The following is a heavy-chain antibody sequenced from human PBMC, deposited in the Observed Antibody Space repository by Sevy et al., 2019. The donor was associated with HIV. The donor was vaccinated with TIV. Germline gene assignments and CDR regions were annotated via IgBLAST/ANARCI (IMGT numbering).Heavy chain of an antibody. CDR3: ARYVEMATVFDY. CDR1: GGSINSRTHY. Sequence: SETLSLTCTVSGGSINSRTHYWGWIRQPPGKGLEWIGSNYYSGSTYYNPSLKSRVTISVDTPKNQFSLKLSSVTAADTAVYYCARYVEMATVFDYWGQGTLVTVSS. D-gene: IGHD4-4*01. CDR2: NYYSGST. J-gene: IGHJ4*02. V-gene: IGHV4-39*01.